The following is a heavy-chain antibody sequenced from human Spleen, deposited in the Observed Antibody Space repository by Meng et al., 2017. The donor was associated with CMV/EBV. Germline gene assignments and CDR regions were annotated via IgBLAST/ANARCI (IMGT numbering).Heavy chain of an antibody. CDR3: ATGSWFDP. J-gene: IGHJ5*02. CDR1: GYTFTDCY. Sequence: KSAWQGSGYTFTDCYMQWVQQDPGKGLEGMGLVDPEDADTIYAENFQGRVTITADTSTGTTYMELSSLRSEDTAFYYCATGSWFDPWGQGTLVTVSS. CDR2: VDPEDADT. V-gene: IGHV1-69-2*01.